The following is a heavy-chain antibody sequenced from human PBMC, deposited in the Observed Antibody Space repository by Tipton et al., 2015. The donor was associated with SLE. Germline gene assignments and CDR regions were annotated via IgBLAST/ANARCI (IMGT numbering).Heavy chain of an antibody. Sequence: QLVQSGAEVKKPGASVKVSCKASGYTFTSYDINWVRQAPGQGLEWMGWINPNSGGTNYAQKFQGRVTMTRDTSISTAYMELSRLRSDDTAVYYCARDLDAFDIWGQGTMVTVSS. V-gene: IGHV1-2*02. CDR2: INPNSGGT. CDR1: GYTFTSYD. J-gene: IGHJ3*02. CDR3: ARDLDAFDI.